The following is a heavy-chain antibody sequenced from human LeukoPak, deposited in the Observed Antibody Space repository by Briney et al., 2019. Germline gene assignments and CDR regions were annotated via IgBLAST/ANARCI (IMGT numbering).Heavy chain of an antibody. Sequence: GASVKVSCKVSGYTLTELSMHWVRQAPGQGLEWMGGIIPIFGTANYAQKFQGRVTITADESTSTAYMELSSLRSEDTAVYYCARAGYYDSSGYRNWFDPWGQGTLVTVSS. CDR3: ARAGYYDSSGYRNWFDP. V-gene: IGHV1-69*13. J-gene: IGHJ5*02. CDR2: IIPIFGTA. CDR1: GYTLTELS. D-gene: IGHD3-22*01.